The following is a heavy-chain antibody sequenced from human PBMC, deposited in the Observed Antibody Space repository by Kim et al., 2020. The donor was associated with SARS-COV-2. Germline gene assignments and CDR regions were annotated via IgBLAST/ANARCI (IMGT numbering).Heavy chain of an antibody. D-gene: IGHD6-13*01. V-gene: IGHV3-33*05. CDR2: ISYDGTDK. J-gene: IGHJ3*02. Sequence: GGSLRLSCAASGFTFTTYGMHWVRQAPGKGLEWGAVISYDGTDKYYADSVKGRFTISRDNSNNTLYPQMNSLRAEDTAVYFCHKSSSSWGHPFDIWGQGTMVTVSS. CDR1: GFTFTTYG. CDR3: HKSSSSWGHPFDI.